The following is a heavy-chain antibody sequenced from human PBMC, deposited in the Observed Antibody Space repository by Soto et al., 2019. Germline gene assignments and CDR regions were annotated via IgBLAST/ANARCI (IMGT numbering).Heavy chain of an antibody. CDR1: GGTFSSYA. V-gene: IGHV1-69*13. CDR2: IIPIFGTA. Sequence: GASVKVSCKASGGTFSSYAISWVRQAPGQGLEWMGGIIPIFGTANYAQKFQGRVTITADESTSTAYMELSSLRSEDTAVYYCARERQDPYGMDVWGQGTTVTVSS. CDR3: ARERQDPYGMDV. D-gene: IGHD1-1*01. J-gene: IGHJ6*02.